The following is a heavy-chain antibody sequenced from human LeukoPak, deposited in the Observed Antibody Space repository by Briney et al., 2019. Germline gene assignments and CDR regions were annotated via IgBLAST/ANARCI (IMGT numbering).Heavy chain of an antibody. V-gene: IGHV1-46*03. CDR1: GYTFTSYY. Sequence: VSVKVSCKASGYTFTSYYMHWVRQAPGQGLEWMGIINPSGGSTSYAQKFQGRVTMTRDTSTSTVYMELSSLRSEDTAVYYCARLGIPVTPDYWGQGTLVTVSS. CDR3: ARLGIPVTPDY. D-gene: IGHD1-14*01. J-gene: IGHJ4*02. CDR2: INPSGGST.